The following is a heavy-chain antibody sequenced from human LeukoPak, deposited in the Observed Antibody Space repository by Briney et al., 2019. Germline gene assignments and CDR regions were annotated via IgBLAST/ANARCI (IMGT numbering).Heavy chain of an antibody. D-gene: IGHD2-15*01. Sequence: PGGSLRLSCAASGFTFDDYAMHWVRQAPGKGLEGVSGISWNSGSIGYADSVKGRFTISRDNAKNSLYLQMNSLRAEDTALYYCAKDKGYCSGGSCYSPFWYFDYWGQGTLVTVSS. CDR1: GFTFDDYA. J-gene: IGHJ4*02. CDR3: AKDKGYCSGGSCYSPFWYFDY. CDR2: ISWNSGSI. V-gene: IGHV3-9*01.